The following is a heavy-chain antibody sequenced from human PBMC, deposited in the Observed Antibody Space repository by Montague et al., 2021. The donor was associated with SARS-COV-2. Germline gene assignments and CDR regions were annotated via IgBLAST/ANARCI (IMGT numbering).Heavy chain of an antibody. D-gene: IGHD6-19*01. V-gene: IGHV3-23*01. J-gene: IGHJ4*02. CDR2: ISAGGGSK. CDR3: APGPDNSGPEIWGWGTVVTVPFTISRDTSKHTVYLQMAGVTAEYSSIYWCAPAPSSSGSDY. Sequence: SLRLSCAASGFTFSSYAMSWVRQAPGKGLEWVSAISAGGGSKYYADSVKGRFTISRDNSKNTVYLQMNSLRAEDTAVYYCAPGPDNSGPEIWGWGTVVTVPFTISRDTSKHTVYLQMAGVTAEYSSIYWCAPAPSSSGSDYWGQGTVVTVSS. CDR1: GFTFSSYA.